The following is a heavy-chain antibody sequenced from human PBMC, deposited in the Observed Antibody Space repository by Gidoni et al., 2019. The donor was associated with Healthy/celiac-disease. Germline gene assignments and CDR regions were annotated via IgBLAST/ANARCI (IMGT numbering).Heavy chain of an antibody. J-gene: IGHJ4*02. CDR2: ISCSGGST. Sequence: EVQLLGAGGGLVQAGGSLGLSCAASGFPFRSYAMSWVRQAPGKGLEWVTAISCSGGSTYYADSVKVRFTISRDNSKNTLYLQMNSLRAEDTAVYYCAKGKQWLVPGYFDYWGQGTLVTVSS. CDR1: GFPFRSYA. D-gene: IGHD6-19*01. CDR3: AKGKQWLVPGYFDY. V-gene: IGHV3-23*01.